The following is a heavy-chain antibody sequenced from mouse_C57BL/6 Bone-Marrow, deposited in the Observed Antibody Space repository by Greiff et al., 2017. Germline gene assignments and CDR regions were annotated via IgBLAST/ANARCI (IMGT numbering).Heavy chain of an antibody. J-gene: IGHJ4*01. V-gene: IGHV1-64*01. CDR2: IHPNSGST. Sequence: QVQLQQPGAELVKPGASVKLSCKASGYTFTSYWMHWVKQRPGQGLEWIGMIHPNSGSTNYNEKFKSKATLTVDKSSSTAYMRLRSLTSEDSAVYYCAREGGYDRDYYAMDYWGQGTSVTVSS. CDR1: GYTFTSYW. D-gene: IGHD2-2*01. CDR3: AREGGYDRDYYAMDY.